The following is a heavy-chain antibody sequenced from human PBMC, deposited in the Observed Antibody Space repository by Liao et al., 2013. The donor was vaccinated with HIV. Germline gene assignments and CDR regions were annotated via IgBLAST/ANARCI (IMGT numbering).Heavy chain of an antibody. Sequence: QVHLQESGPGLVKPSGTLSLSCTVSGSSIIRHYWSWVRQSPGKGLEWIGYIYSTGVTNYNPSLKSRVTISMGTSRSHFSLTLKSVTPADTAVYYCARAPMIKDDYYYFYMDAWGEGTAVTVAS. D-gene: IGHD3-22*01. V-gene: IGHV4-59*11. CDR3: ARAPMIKDDYYYFYMDA. CDR2: IYSTGVT. J-gene: IGHJ6*03. CDR1: GSSIIRHY.